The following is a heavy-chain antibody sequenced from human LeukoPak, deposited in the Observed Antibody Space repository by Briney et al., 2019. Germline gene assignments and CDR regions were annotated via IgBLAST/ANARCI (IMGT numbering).Heavy chain of an antibody. CDR1: GFTFSDYY. V-gene: IGHV3-11*04. CDR2: ISSSSSTI. Sequence: GGSLRLSCAASGFTFSDYYMSWIRQAPGKGLEWVSYISSSSSTIYYADSVKGRFTISRDNAKNSLYLQMNSLRDEDTAVYYCARDRAYYYGSGSPNWFDPWGQGTLVTVSS. D-gene: IGHD3-10*01. J-gene: IGHJ5*02. CDR3: ARDRAYYYGSGSPNWFDP.